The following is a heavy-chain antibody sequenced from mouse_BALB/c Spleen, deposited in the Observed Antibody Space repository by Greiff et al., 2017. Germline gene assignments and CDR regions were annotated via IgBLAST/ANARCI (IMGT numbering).Heavy chain of an antibody. V-gene: IGHV3-2*02. CDR2: ISYSGST. J-gene: IGHJ3*01. D-gene: IGHD2-4*01. CDR3: ARSFYDYLAWFAY. CDR1: GYSITSDYA. Sequence: EVQLQQSGPGLVKPSQSLSLTCTVTGYSITSDYAWNWIRQFPGNKLEWMGYISYSGSTSYNPSLKSRISITRDTSKNQFFLQLNSVTTEDTATYYCARSFYDYLAWFAYWGQGTLVTVSA.